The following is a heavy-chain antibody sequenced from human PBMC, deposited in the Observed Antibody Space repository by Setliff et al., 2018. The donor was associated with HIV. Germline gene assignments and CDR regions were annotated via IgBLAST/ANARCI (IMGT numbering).Heavy chain of an antibody. J-gene: IGHJ4*02. CDR2: INHSVST. Sequence: SETLSLTCAVYGGAFSGYYWSWVRQSPGKGLEWIGEINHSVSTNYNLSLKSRVTLSVDTSKNQFSLKLSSVTAADTAVYYCARGGYIAARFYYFDYWGQGILVTVSS. V-gene: IGHV4-34*01. CDR3: ARGGYIAARFYYFDY. D-gene: IGHD6-6*01. CDR1: GGAFSGYY.